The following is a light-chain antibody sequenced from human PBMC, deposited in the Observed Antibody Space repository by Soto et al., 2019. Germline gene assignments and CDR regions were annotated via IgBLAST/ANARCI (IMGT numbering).Light chain of an antibody. CDR3: SSFTSSGTL. CDR1: SSDVGGYDY. V-gene: IGLV2-14*01. CDR2: EVS. J-gene: IGLJ3*02. Sequence: QSALTQPATVSGSPGQPITISCTGTSSDVGGYDYVSGYQQHPCKVPKLIIYEVSIRASGVSNRFSASKSANTASLTISGLQPEDEADYYCSSFTSSGTLFGGGTKRTVL.